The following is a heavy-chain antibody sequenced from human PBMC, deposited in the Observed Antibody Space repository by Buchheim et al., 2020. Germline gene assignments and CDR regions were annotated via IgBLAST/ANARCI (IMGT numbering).Heavy chain of an antibody. CDR3: IRSGYYFAY. CDR2: IWFDGSNK. D-gene: IGHD3-22*01. J-gene: IGHJ4*02. Sequence: QVQLVESGGGVVQPWTSLRLSCVASGFSFRDSAMHWVRQAPGKGLEWVAMIWFDGSNKYYADSVKGRFTVSRDNAKNTLYLQMDSLRAEDTAVYYCIRSGYYFAYWGQGTL. CDR1: GFSFRDSA. V-gene: IGHV3-33*03.